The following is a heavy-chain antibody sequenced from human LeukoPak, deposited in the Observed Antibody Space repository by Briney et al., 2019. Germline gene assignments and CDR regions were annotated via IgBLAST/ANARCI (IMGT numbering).Heavy chain of an antibody. J-gene: IGHJ4*02. CDR1: GFTFSSYA. CDR3: AKDKYSSGWYDY. Sequence: GGSLRLSCAASGFTFSSYAMSWVRQAPGKGLEWVSAISGSGGSTYYADSVKGRFTISKDNSKNTLYLQMNSLRAEDTAVYYCAKDKYSSGWYDYWGQGTLVTVSS. CDR2: ISGSGGST. D-gene: IGHD6-19*01. V-gene: IGHV3-23*01.